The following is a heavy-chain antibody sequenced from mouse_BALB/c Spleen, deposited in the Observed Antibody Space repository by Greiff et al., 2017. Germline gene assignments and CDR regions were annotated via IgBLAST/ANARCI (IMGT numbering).Heavy chain of an antibody. J-gene: IGHJ3*01. CDR1: GYTFSSYW. Sequence: VQLQQSGAELMKPGASVKISCKATGYTFSSYWIEWVKQRPGHGLEWIGEILPGSGSTNYNEKFKGKATFTADTSSNTAYMQLSSLTSEDSAVYYCARSHAWFAYWGQGTLVTVSA. CDR2: ILPGSGST. V-gene: IGHV1-9*01. D-gene: IGHD6-1*01. CDR3: ARSHAWFAY.